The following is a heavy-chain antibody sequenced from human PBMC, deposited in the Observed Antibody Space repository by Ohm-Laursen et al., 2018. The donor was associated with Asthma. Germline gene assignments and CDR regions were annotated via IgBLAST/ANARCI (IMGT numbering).Heavy chain of an antibody. CDR3: AAWGPRIY. D-gene: IGHD3-16*01. Sequence: SLRLSCAASGFTFSNYNMIWVRQAPGKGLDWVSSITTGSSTIYYADSVRGRFTVSTDKVTNSLYLQINSLRPEGTAVYYCAAWGPRIYWGQGTLVTASS. CDR1: GFTFSNYN. V-gene: IGHV3-48*01. CDR2: ITTGSSTI. J-gene: IGHJ4*02.